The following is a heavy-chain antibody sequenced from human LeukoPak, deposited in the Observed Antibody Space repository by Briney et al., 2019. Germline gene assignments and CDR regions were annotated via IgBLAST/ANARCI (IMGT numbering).Heavy chain of an antibody. CDR2: ISWNSGSI. CDR1: GFTFDDYA. Sequence: GRSLRLSCAASGFTFDDYAMHWVRQAPGKGLEWVSGISWNSGSIGYADSVKGRFTISRDNAKNSLYLQMNSLRAEDTALYYCAKGTFSSGPLYYFDYWGQGTLVTVSS. D-gene: IGHD6-19*01. J-gene: IGHJ4*02. V-gene: IGHV3-9*01. CDR3: AKGTFSSGPLYYFDY.